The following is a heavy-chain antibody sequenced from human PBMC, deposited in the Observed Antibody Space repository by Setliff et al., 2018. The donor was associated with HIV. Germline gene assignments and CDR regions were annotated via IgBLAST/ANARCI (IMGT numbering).Heavy chain of an antibody. J-gene: IGHJ4*02. V-gene: IGHV4-34*01. CDR1: GGSFSGYC. CDR3: AREGSTSWYADY. D-gene: IGHD6-13*01. Sequence: SETLSLTCTVYGGSFSGYCWSWIRQPPGKGLEWIGEINHSGSTNYNPSLKSRVTISVDTSKNQFSLKLSSVTAADTAVYFCAREGSTSWYADYWGQGTLVTVSS. CDR2: INHSGST.